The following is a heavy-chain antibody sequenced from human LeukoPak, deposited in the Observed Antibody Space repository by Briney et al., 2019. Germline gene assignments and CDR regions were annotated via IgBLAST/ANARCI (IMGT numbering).Heavy chain of an antibody. V-gene: IGHV3-21*03. D-gene: IGHD3-10*01. CDR1: GFTFSSYS. Sequence: GGSLRLSCAASGFTFSSYSMNWVRQAPGKGLEWVSSITSSSNYIYYVDSVKGRFTISRDNAKNSLYLQMNSLRAEDTTVYYCARDCWDYGSGSYCGIDYWGQGTLVTVSS. CDR3: ARDCWDYGSGSYCGIDY. J-gene: IGHJ4*02. CDR2: ITSSSNYI.